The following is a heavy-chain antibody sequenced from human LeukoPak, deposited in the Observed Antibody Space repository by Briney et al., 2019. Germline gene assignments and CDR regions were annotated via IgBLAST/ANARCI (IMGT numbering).Heavy chain of an antibody. Sequence: SETLSLTCAVYGGSFSGYYWSWIRQPPGKGLEWIGEINHSGSTNYNPSLKSRVTISVDTSKNQFSLKLSSVTAADTAVYYCAREVTASCSSTSCYLNWFDPWGQGTLATVSS. D-gene: IGHD2-2*01. J-gene: IGHJ5*02. CDR1: GGSFSGYY. V-gene: IGHV4-34*01. CDR2: INHSGST. CDR3: AREVTASCSSTSCYLNWFDP.